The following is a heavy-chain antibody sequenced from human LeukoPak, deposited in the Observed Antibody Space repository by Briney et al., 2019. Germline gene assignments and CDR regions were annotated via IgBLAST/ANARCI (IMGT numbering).Heavy chain of an antibody. V-gene: IGHV1-2*02. CDR1: GYTFTGYY. CDR3: AREGGRYSGYPDY. CDR2: INPNSGGT. Sequence: ASVKVSCKASGYTFTGYYMHWVRQAPGQGLEWMGWINPNSGGTNYAQKFQGRVTMTRDTSISTAYMELSRLRSDDTAVYYCAREGGRYSGYPDYWGQGTLVTVSS. D-gene: IGHD5-12*01. J-gene: IGHJ4*02.